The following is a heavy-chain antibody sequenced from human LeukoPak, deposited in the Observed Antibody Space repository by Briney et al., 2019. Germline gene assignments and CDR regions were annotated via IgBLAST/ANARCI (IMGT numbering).Heavy chain of an antibody. CDR3: ARVRNGYSSGLDV. CDR2: INPDGSDT. CDR1: KFTFGSFW. J-gene: IGHJ6*02. V-gene: IGHV3-74*01. Sequence: GGSLRLSCAASKFTFGSFWMNWVRLVPGKGLLWVSRINPDGSDTGYADSVKGRFTVSRDNARNTLYLEMRSLSAQDSGLYYCARVRNGYSSGLDVWGPGTWVTVS. D-gene: IGHD2-15*01.